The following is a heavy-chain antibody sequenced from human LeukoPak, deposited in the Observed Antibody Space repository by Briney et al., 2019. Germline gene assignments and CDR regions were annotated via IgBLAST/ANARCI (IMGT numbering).Heavy chain of an antibody. CDR2: IYYSGNT. CDR1: GGSISSSGYY. V-gene: IGHV4-39*07. CDR3: ARYRGASGYHFDY. J-gene: IGHJ4*02. D-gene: IGHD5-12*01. Sequence: SETLSLTCTVSGGSISSSGYYWGWIRQPPGKGLEWIGTIYYSGNTYYNPSLKSRVTISVEMSKNQFSLKLSSVTAADTAMYYCARYRGASGYHFDYWGQGTLVTVSS.